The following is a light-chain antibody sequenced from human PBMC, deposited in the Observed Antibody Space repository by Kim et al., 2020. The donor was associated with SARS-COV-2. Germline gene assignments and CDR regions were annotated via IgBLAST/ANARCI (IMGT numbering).Light chain of an antibody. CDR1: QSVSTY. V-gene: IGKV3-11*01. CDR2: DAS. Sequence: SPGERATLSCRASQSVSTYLAWYQQKPGQAPRLLIYDASNRATGIPARFSGSGSGTDFTLTISRLEPEGSAVYYCQQRRNWPRITFGQGTRLEIK. J-gene: IGKJ5*01. CDR3: QQRRNWPRIT.